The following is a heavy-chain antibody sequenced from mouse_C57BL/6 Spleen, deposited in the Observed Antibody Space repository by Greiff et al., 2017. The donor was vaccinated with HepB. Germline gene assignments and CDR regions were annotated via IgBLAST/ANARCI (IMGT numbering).Heavy chain of an antibody. V-gene: IGHV1-50*01. CDR3: TRTPPPRYFDY. CDR1: GYTFTSYW. J-gene: IGHJ2*01. Sequence: QVQLQQPGAELVKPGASVKLSCKASGYTFTSYWMQWVKQRPGQGLEWIGEIDPSDSYTNYNQKFKGKATLTVDTSSSTAYMQLSSLTSEDSAVYYCTRTPPPRYFDYWGQGTTLTVSS. CDR2: IDPSDSYT.